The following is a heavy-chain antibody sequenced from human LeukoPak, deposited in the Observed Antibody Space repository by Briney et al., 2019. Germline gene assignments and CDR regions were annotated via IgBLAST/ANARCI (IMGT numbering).Heavy chain of an antibody. CDR3: ARDRAALQDWVEFDP. Sequence: PGGSLRLSCADSGFRVSDYYMSWVRQAPGKGLEWVGLIRDSGEAFYADFVRGRFAISRDESENTLYLQMNSLRVEDTAVYFCARDRAALQDWVEFDPWGQGTPVIVSS. CDR1: GFRVSDYY. CDR2: IRDSGEA. J-gene: IGHJ5*02. V-gene: IGHV3-66*03. D-gene: IGHD3/OR15-3a*01.